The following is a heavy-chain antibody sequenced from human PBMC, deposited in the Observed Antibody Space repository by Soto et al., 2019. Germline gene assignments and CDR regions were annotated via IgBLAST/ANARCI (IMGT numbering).Heavy chain of an antibody. Sequence: PGGSLRLSCTVSGFNFGDYALSWVRQAPGKGLEWVGFITCKAYGGSTEYAASVKARFTISRDDSKSIAYLQMHSLKTGETAVYYCTKDDYYYDSTVYYSLLEPWGQGTPGHRLL. CDR2: ITCKAYGGST. D-gene: IGHD3-22*01. CDR1: GFNFGDYA. J-gene: IGHJ5*02. CDR3: TKDDYYYDSTVYYSLLEP. V-gene: IGHV3-49*04.